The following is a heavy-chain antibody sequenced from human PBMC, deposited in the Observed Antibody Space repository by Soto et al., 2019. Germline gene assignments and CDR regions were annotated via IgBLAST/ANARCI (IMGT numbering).Heavy chain of an antibody. CDR3: ARAFAYFDS. CDR1: GGSFKGGSYS. J-gene: IGHJ4*02. D-gene: IGHD3-3*01. V-gene: IGHV4-61*01. Sequence: PSETLSLTCTVSGGSFKGGSYSWSWIRQPPGKGLEWIGYVYHTGRTSYNPSLKSRVSISMDTSKNQFSMNLDSLTAADTAVSFCARAFAYFDSWGQGTLVTVS. CDR2: VYHTGRT.